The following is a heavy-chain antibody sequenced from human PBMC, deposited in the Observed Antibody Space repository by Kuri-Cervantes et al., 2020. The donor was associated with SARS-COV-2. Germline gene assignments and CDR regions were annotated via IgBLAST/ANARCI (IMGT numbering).Heavy chain of an antibody. CDR3: ARAYDLIYYYGMDV. J-gene: IGHJ6*01. Sequence: GGSLRLSCAASGFTFSSYGMHWVRQAPGTGLEWMALISYDGSNQYYGDSAKGRFIISRDNSKNTLFLQMNSLRAEDTAVYYCARAYDLIYYYGMDVWGHGTTV. CDR2: ISYDGSNQ. D-gene: IGHD3-22*01. V-gene: IGHV3-30*03. CDR1: GFTFSSYG.